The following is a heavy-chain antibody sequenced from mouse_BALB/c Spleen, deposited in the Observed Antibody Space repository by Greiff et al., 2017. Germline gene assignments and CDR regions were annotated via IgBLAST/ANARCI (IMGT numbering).Heavy chain of an antibody. CDR3: ARRGLYYDGYYYAMDY. CDR1: GFTFSDYY. Sequence: EVMLVESGGGLVKPGGSLKLSCAASGFTFSDYYMYWVRQTPEKRLEWVATISDGGSYTYYPDSVKGRFTISRDNAKNNLYLQMSSLKSEDTAMYYCARRGLYYDGYYYAMDYWGQGTSVTVSS. J-gene: IGHJ4*01. V-gene: IGHV5-4*02. CDR2: ISDGGSYT. D-gene: IGHD2-3*01.